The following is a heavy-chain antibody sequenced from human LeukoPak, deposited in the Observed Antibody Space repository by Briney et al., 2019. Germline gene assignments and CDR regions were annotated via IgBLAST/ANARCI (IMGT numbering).Heavy chain of an antibody. CDR1: GFTFSSYV. CDR2: SSCSIIST. V-gene: IGHV3-23*01. Sequence: GGSLRLSCAASGFTFSSYVMSGVRQATGKGREWVSASSCSIISTYYADSVKGRFTLSRDNSKKTLSLQMNSLRAQDTAGYYCAKDACSGSNYFNYWGQGTLVTVSS. D-gene: IGHD3-10*02. CDR3: AKDACSGSNYFNY. J-gene: IGHJ4*02.